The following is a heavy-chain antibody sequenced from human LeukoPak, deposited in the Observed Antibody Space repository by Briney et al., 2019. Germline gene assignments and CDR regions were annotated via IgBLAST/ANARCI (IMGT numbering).Heavy chain of an antibody. CDR2: INHSGST. J-gene: IGHJ4*02. CDR3: ARHPRVHDSSGTNFDY. V-gene: IGHV4-34*01. CDR1: GGSFSGYY. D-gene: IGHD3-22*01. Sequence: PSETLSLTCAVYGGSFSGYYWSWIRQPPGKGLEWIGEINHSGSTNYNPSLKSRVTISVDTSKNQFSLKLSSVTAADTAVYYCARHPRVHDSSGTNFDYWGQGTLVTVSS.